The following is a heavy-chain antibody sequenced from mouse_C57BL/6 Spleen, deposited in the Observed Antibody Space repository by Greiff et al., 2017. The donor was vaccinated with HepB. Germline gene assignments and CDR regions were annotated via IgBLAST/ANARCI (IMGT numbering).Heavy chain of an antibody. CDR1: GYTFTSYT. CDR3: ARSGYSNYGYFDV. D-gene: IGHD2-5*01. J-gene: IGHJ1*03. V-gene: IGHV1-4*01. Sequence: QVQLQQSGAELARPGASVKMSCKASGYTFTSYTMHWVQQRPGQGLEWIGYIIPSSGYSKYNQKFKDKATLTADKYSSTSYMQQSSLTSEDSAVYYCARSGYSNYGYFDVWGTGTTVTVSS. CDR2: IIPSSGYS.